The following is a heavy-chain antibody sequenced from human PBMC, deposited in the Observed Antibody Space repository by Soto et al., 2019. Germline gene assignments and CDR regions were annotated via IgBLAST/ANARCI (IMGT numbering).Heavy chain of an antibody. J-gene: IGHJ4*02. D-gene: IGHD4-17*01. V-gene: IGHV5-10-1*01. CDR1: GYSFTSYW. Sequence: LGESLKISCKGSGYSFTSYWISWVRQMPGKGLEWMGRIDPSDSYTNYSPSFQGHVTISADKSISTAYLQWSSLKASDTAMYYCARHLDGEVVYWGQGTLVTVSS. CDR3: ARHLDGEVVY. CDR2: IDPSDSYT.